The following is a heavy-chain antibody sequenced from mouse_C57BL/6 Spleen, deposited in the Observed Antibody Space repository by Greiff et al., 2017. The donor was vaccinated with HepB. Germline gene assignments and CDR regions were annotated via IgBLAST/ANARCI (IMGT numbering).Heavy chain of an antibody. D-gene: IGHD1-1*01. CDR1: GFNIKDYY. CDR2: IDPEDGDT. Sequence: EVQLQQSGAELVRPGASVKLSCTASGFNIKDYYMHWVKQRPEQGLEWIGRIDPEDGDTEYAPKFQGKATMTAHTSSNTAYLQLSSLTSEDTAVYYCTTGYYGSSWYFDVWGTGTTVTVSS. J-gene: IGHJ1*03. CDR3: TTGYYGSSWYFDV. V-gene: IGHV14-1*01.